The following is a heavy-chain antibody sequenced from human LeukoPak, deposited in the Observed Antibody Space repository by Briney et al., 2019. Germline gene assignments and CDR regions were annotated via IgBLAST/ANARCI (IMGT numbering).Heavy chain of an antibody. CDR2: IYYSGST. CDR1: GGSISSGGYY. Sequence: SQTLSLTCTVSGGSISSGGYYWSWIRQHPGKGLEWIGYIYYSGSTYYNPSLKSRVTISVDTSKNQFSLKLSSVTAADTAVYYCARSRDGYNLLDHWGQGTLVTVSS. J-gene: IGHJ5*02. V-gene: IGHV4-31*03. D-gene: IGHD5-24*01. CDR3: ARSRDGYNLLDH.